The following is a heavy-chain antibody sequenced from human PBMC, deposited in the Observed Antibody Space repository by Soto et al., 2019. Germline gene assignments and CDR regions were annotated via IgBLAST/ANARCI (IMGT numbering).Heavy chain of an antibody. D-gene: IGHD5-18*01. V-gene: IGHV3-33*01. CDR3: ARRIRYSPYYYGMDV. CDR2: IWYDGSNK. J-gene: IGHJ6*02. Sequence: QVQLVESGGGVVQPGRSLRLSCAASGFTFSSYGMHWVRQAPGKGLEWVAVIWYDGSNKYYADSVKGRFTISRDNSKNTLYLQMNSLRAEDTAVYYCARRIRYSPYYYGMDVWGQGTTVTVSS. CDR1: GFTFSSYG.